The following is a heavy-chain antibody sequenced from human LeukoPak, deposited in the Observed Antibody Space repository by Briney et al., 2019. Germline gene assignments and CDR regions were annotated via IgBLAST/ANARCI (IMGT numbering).Heavy chain of an antibody. V-gene: IGHV4-59*12. D-gene: IGHD3-22*01. CDR1: GVSISSYY. J-gene: IGHJ3*02. CDR3: ASVNYYDSSRHYAFDI. Sequence: SETLSLTCTVSGVSISSYYWSWIRQPPGKGLEWIGYIYYSGSTNYNPSLKSRVTISVDTSKNQFSLKLSSVTAADTAVYYCASVNYYDSSRHYAFDIWGQGTMVTVSS. CDR2: IYYSGST.